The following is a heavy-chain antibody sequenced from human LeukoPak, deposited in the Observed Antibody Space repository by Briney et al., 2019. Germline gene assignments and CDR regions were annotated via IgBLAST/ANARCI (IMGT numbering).Heavy chain of an antibody. CDR2: ITGSGGDT. D-gene: IGHD3-10*01. CDR1: GFTFNNYA. V-gene: IGHV3-23*01. J-gene: IGHJ4*02. CDR3: AKGSRDSRPYYFDF. Sequence: PGGSLRLSCAASGFTFNNYAMSWVRQPPGKVLERVSAITGSGGDTYHADSVKGRFTISRDNSKNTLYLQMNSLRAEDTAVYYCAKGSRDSRPYYFDFWGQGTLVTVSS.